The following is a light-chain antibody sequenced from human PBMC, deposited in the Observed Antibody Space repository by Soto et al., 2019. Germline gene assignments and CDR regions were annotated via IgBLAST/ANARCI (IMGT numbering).Light chain of an antibody. V-gene: IGKV1-5*03. CDR2: KAS. CDR3: QQYNSYSLT. CDR1: QSISSW. J-gene: IGKJ4*01. Sequence: DIQMTQFPSTLSASVGDRVTITCRASQSISSWLAWYQQKPGKAPKVLIYKASSLESGVPSRFSGSGSGTEFTLTISSLQPDDFATYYCQQYNSYSLTFGGGTKVEIK.